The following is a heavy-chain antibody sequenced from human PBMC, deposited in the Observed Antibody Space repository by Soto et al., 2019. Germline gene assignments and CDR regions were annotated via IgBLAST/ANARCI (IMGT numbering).Heavy chain of an antibody. J-gene: IGHJ4*02. D-gene: IGHD6-19*01. Sequence: SETLSLTCTVSGGSISSYYWSWIRQPPGKGLEWIGYIYYSGSTNYNPSLKSRVTISVDTSKNQFSLKLSSVTAADTAVYYCASLYSSGWYGLDYWGQGTLVTVSS. V-gene: IGHV4-59*01. CDR3: ASLYSSGWYGLDY. CDR2: IYYSGST. CDR1: GGSISSYY.